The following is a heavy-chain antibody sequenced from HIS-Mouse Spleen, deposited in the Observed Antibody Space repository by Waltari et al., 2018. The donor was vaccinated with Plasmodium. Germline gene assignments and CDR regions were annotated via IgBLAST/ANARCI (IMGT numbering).Heavy chain of an antibody. CDR3: ASSWYWYFDL. Sequence: EVQLVESGGGLVQPGGSLRLSCAASGFTFSSYWMSWVRQAPGKGMEWVAKIKQDGREKYYLYSVKGRFTISRDNAKNSLYLQMNSLRAEDTAVYYCASSWYWYFDLWGRGTLVTVSS. CDR2: IKQDGREK. D-gene: IGHD6-13*01. CDR1: GFTFSSYW. J-gene: IGHJ2*01. V-gene: IGHV3-7*01.